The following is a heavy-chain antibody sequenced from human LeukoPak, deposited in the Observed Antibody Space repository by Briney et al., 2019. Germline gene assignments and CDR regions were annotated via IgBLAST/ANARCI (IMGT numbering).Heavy chain of an antibody. D-gene: IGHD3-9*01. CDR1: GFTFSSYG. J-gene: IGHJ4*02. V-gene: IGHV3-33*01. CDR3: ASHRYYDILTGYYKGPNQFDY. Sequence: GGSLRLSCAASGFTFSSYGMHWVRQAPGKGLEWVAVIWYDGSNKYYADSVKGRFTISRDNSKNTLYLQMNSLRAEDTAVYYCASHRYYDILTGYYKGPNQFDYWGQGTLVTVSS. CDR2: IWYDGSNK.